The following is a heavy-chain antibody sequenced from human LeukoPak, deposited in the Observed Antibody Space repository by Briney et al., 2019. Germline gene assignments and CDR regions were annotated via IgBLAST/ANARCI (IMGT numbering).Heavy chain of an antibody. CDR2: ISSTGSYT. Sequence: SGGSLRLSCAASGFTFSSYSLNWVRQAPGKGLEWVSSISSTGSYTYYADSVKGRFTISRDNAKNSLYLQMNSLRAEDTAIYYCARGSSDWFEYFQHWGQGTLVTVSS. J-gene: IGHJ1*01. CDR1: GFTFSSYS. V-gene: IGHV3-21*01. CDR3: ARGSSDWFEYFQH. D-gene: IGHD6-19*01.